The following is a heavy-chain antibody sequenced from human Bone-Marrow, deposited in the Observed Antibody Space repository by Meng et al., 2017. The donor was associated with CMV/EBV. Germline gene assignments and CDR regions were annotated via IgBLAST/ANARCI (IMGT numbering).Heavy chain of an antibody. D-gene: IGHD3-3*01. J-gene: IGHJ3*02. CDR2: ISYDGSNK. V-gene: IGHV3-30*04. Sequence: GGSLRLSCAASGFTFSSYAMHWVRQAPGKGLEWVAVISYDGSNKYYADSVKGRFTISRDNSKNTLYLQMNSLRAEDTAVYYCARDGDRGIFGVGEDAFDIWGQGTMVTVSS. CDR3: ARDGDRGIFGVGEDAFDI. CDR1: GFTFSSYA.